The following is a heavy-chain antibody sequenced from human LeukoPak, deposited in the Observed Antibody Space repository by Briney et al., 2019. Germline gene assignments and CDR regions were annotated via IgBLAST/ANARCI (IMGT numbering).Heavy chain of an antibody. CDR2: IYSDGVT. Sequence: PGGSLRLSCAASGFIVNSYGMSWVRQAPGKGLAWGSLIYSDGVTQYAGSVKGRFTISRDNSKNTLYLQMNSLRDEDTAVYFCATDRAEGKTWVEFDPWGQGTLVTVSS. J-gene: IGHJ5*02. V-gene: IGHV3-66*02. CDR1: GFIVNSYG. CDR3: ATDRAEGKTWVEFDP.